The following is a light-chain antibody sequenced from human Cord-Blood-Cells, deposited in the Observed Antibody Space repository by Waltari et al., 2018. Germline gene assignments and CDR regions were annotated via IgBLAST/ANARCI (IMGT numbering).Light chain of an antibody. CDR1: KLGDKY. V-gene: IGLV3-1*01. Sequence: SYELTQPPSVSVSPGQTASITCSGDKLGDKYACWYQQKPGQSPVLVIYQDSKRPPGIPERFSGSNSGNSATLTISGTQAMDEADYYCQAWDSSTNYVFGTGTKVTVL. CDR3: QAWDSSTNYV. CDR2: QDS. J-gene: IGLJ1*01.